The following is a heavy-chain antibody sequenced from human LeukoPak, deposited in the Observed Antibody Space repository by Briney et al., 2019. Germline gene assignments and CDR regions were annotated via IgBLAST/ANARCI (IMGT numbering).Heavy chain of an antibody. CDR2: IYTSGST. V-gene: IGHV4-61*02. CDR3: ARRDCSGGGCSPTAEFFHH. D-gene: IGHD2-15*01. Sequence: SQTLSLTCTVSGGSISSGSYYWSWIRQPAGKGLEWIGRIYTSGSTNYNPSLKSRVTISVDTSKNQFSLKLSSVTAADTAVYYCARRDCSGGGCSPTAEFFHHWGQGTLVTVST. J-gene: IGHJ1*01. CDR1: GGSISSGSYY.